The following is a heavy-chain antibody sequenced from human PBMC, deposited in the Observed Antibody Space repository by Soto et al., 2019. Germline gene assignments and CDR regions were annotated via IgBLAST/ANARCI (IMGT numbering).Heavy chain of an antibody. CDR2: ILPIFGSP. CDR1: GGMFRRYA. V-gene: IGHV1-69*01. CDR3: VFGDCTTTSCSYYFYGFDV. D-gene: IGHD2-2*01. Sequence: QVQLVQSGAEVKKPGSSVKVSCKASGGMFRRYAISWVRQAPGQGLEWMGGILPIFGSPSHAQKFQGRVTVTADESTSTAYLELTSLTSEDTAIYYCVFGDCTTTSCSYYFYGFDVWGQGSPVTVSS. J-gene: IGHJ6*02.